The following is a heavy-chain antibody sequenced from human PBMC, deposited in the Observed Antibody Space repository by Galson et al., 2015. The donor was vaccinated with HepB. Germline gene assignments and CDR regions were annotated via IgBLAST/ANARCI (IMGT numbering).Heavy chain of an antibody. Sequence: SLRLSCAASGFTVSSNHMSWVRQAPGKGLEWVSVIYSGGSTYYADSVKGRFTISRDNSKNTLYLQMNSLRAEDTAVYYCARGVGATGDDAFDIWGQGTMVTVSS. V-gene: IGHV3-66*02. J-gene: IGHJ3*02. CDR3: ARGVGATGDDAFDI. D-gene: IGHD1-26*01. CDR2: IYSGGST. CDR1: GFTVSSNH.